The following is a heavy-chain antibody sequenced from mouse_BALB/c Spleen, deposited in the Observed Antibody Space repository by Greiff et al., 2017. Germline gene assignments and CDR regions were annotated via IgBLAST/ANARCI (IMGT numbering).Heavy chain of an antibody. V-gene: IGHV5-17*02. CDR3: ARDPYGPDGTWFAY. Sequence: EVKVVESGGGLVQPGGSRKLSCAASGFTFSSFGMHWVRQAPEKGLEWVAYISSGSSTIYYADTVKGRFTISRDNPKNTLFLQMTSLRSEDTAMYYCARDPYGPDGTWFAYWGQGTLVTVSA. J-gene: IGHJ3*01. CDR2: ISSGSSTI. CDR1: GFTFSSFG. D-gene: IGHD2-10*02.